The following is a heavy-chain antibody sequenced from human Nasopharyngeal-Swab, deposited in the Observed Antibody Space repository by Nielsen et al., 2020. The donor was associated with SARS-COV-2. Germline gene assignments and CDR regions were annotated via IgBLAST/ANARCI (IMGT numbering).Heavy chain of an antibody. D-gene: IGHD6-25*01. CDR3: ATTGYSSVYYVH. CDR1: GGSFSSYY. J-gene: IGHJ4*02. V-gene: IGHV4-34*01. Sequence: SETLPLTCGVYGGSFSSYYWSWIRQPPGKGLEWIGEINHSGSTNYNPSLESRVTLSVDTSKNQFSLNLISVTAADTAVYYCATTGYSSVYYVHWGQGVLVTVSS. CDR2: INHSGST.